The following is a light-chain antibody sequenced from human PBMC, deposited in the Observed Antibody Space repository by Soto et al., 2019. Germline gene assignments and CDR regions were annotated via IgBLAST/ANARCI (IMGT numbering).Light chain of an antibody. CDR1: QSVSIN. CDR2: GAS. V-gene: IGKV3-20*01. CDR3: QQYGSSRWT. J-gene: IGKJ1*01. Sequence: EIVMTQSPATLSVSPGERATLSCRASQSVSINLAWYQQKPGQAPRLLIYGASSRATGIPDRFSGSGSGTDFTLTISRLEPEDCAVYYCQQYGSSRWTFGQGTKVDIK.